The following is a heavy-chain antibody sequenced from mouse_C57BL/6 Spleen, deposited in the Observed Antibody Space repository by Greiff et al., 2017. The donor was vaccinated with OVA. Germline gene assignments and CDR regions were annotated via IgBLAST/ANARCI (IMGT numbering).Heavy chain of an antibody. V-gene: IGHV1-63*01. Sequence: VKLQESGAELVRPGTSVKMSCKASGYTFTNYWIGWAKQRPGHGLEWIGDIYPGGGYTNYNEKFKGKATLTADKSSSTAYMQFSSLTSEDSAIYYCASGTVYFDYWGQGTTLTVSS. CDR1: GYTFTNYW. J-gene: IGHJ2*01. CDR2: IYPGGGYT. CDR3: ASGTVYFDY. D-gene: IGHD4-1*01.